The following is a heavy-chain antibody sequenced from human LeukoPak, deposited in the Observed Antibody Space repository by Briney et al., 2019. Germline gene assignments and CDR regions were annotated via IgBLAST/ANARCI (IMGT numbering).Heavy chain of an antibody. V-gene: IGHV4-4*02. J-gene: IGHJ4*02. Sequence: TSETLSLTCAFSGASISSTNWWSWVRQPPGKGLEWIGEIYHSGSTNYNPSLKSRVTISVDNSRNQFSLKLSSVTAADTAVYYCARLLVGTLYYFDYWGQGTLVTVSS. CDR3: ARLLVGTLYYFDY. CDR2: IYHSGST. D-gene: IGHD2-21*02. CDR1: GASISSTNW.